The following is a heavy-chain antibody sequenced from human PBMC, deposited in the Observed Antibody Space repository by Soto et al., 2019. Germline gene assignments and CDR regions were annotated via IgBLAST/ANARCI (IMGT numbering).Heavy chain of an antibody. CDR1: GGSISSYY. CDR2: IYYSGST. Sequence: PETLSLTCTVSGGSISSYYWSWIRLPPEKGLEWIGYIYYSGSTNYNPSLKSRVTISVDTSKNQFSLKLSSVTAADTAVYYCARAVYDFWSGDSRSGYYYGMDVWGQGTKVTV. D-gene: IGHD3-3*01. CDR3: ARAVYDFWSGDSRSGYYYGMDV. V-gene: IGHV4-59*12. J-gene: IGHJ6*02.